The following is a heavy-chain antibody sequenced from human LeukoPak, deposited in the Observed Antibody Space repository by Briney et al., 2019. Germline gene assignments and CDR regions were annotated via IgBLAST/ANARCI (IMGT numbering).Heavy chain of an antibody. CDR3: AKGAYYYDSSGYPPDY. CDR2: ISWNSGSI. D-gene: IGHD3-22*01. V-gene: IGHV3-9*01. CDR1: GFTFDDYA. J-gene: IGHJ4*02. Sequence: PGRSLRLSCAASGFTFDDYAMHWVRQAPGKGLEWVSGISWNSGSIGYADSVKGRFTISRDSAKNSLYLQMNSLRTEDTALYYCAKGAYYYDSSGYPPDYWGQGTLVTVSS.